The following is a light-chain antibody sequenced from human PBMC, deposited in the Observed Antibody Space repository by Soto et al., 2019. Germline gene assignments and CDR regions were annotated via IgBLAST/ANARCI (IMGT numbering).Light chain of an antibody. Sequence: EIVLTQSPATLSLSPGERATLSCRASESISTYLGWYQQKPGQAPRHLIYDASNRATGIPARFSGSGSGTEFTLPISILEPEDSAVYFCQQRSSGVTFGQGTRLEIK. CDR3: QQRSSGVT. J-gene: IGKJ5*01. V-gene: IGKV3-11*01. CDR2: DAS. CDR1: ESISTY.